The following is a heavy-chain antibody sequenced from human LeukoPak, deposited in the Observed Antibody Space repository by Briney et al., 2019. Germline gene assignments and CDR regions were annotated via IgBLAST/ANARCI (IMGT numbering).Heavy chain of an antibody. D-gene: IGHD6-19*01. CDR3: ARDRAVAYDY. CDR1: GFTFSSYG. V-gene: IGHV3-48*03. J-gene: IGHJ4*02. CDR2: ISSSGSTI. Sequence: GGSLRLSCAASGFTFSSYGMNWVRQAPGKGLEWVSYISSSGSTIYYADSVKGRFTISRDNAKNSLYLQMNSLRAEDTAVYYCARDRAVAYDYWGQGTLVTVSS.